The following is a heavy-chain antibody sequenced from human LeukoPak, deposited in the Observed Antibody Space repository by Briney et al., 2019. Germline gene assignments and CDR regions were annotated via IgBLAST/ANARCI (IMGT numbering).Heavy chain of an antibody. D-gene: IGHD6-13*01. CDR3: ARERGAAGSFDY. CDR1: GFTFSTYW. V-gene: IGHV3-7*03. J-gene: IGHJ4*02. CDR2: IKQGGSEK. Sequence: GGSLRLSCVASGFTFSTYWMSWVRQAPGMGLEWVANIKQGGSEKYYVDSVKGRFTISRDNAKNSLYLQMNSLRAEDTAVYYCARERGAAGSFDYWGQGTLVTVSS.